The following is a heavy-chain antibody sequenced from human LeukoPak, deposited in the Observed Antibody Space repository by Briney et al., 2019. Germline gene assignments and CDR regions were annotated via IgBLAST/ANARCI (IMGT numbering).Heavy chain of an antibody. D-gene: IGHD5-18*01. J-gene: IGHJ3*02. CDR2: IYYSGST. Sequence: SETLSLTCTVSGGSISSSSYYWGWIRQPPGKGLEWIGSIYYSGSTYYNPSLKSRVTISVDTSKNQFSLKLSSVTAADTAVYYCARSLQGGYPRFDIWGQGTMVTVSS. V-gene: IGHV4-39*07. CDR3: ARSLQGGYPRFDI. CDR1: GGSISSSSYY.